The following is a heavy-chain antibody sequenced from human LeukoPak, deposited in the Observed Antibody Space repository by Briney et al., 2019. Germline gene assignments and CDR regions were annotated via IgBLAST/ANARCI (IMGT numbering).Heavy chain of an antibody. Sequence: GGSLRLSCAASGFTFSSYAMSWVRQAPGKGLEWVSAISGSGGSTYYADSVKGRFTISRDKSKNTLYLQMNSLRAEDTAVYYCAKGKVIVVVTNFDYWGQGTLVTVSS. CDR3: AKGKVIVVVTNFDY. J-gene: IGHJ4*02. D-gene: IGHD3-22*01. CDR2: ISGSGGST. V-gene: IGHV3-23*01. CDR1: GFTFSSYA.